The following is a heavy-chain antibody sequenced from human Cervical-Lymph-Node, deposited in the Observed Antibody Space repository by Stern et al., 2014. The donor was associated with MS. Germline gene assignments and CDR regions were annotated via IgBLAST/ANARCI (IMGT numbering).Heavy chain of an antibody. CDR2: TRNKANSYTT. D-gene: IGHD2-15*01. CDR3: ASCSGGSCYPGVWYFDL. V-gene: IGHV3-72*01. CDR1: GFTFSDHY. Sequence: EVQLVESGGGLVQPGGSLRLSCAASGFTFSDHYMDWVRQAPGKGLEWVGRTRNKANSYTTEYAASVKGRFTISRDDSKNSLYLQMNSLKTEDTAVYYCASCSGGSCYPGVWYFDLWGRGTLVTVSS. J-gene: IGHJ2*01.